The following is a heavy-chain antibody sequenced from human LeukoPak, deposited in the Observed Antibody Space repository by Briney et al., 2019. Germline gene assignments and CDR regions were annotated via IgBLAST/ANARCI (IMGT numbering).Heavy chain of an antibody. D-gene: IGHD3-16*01. Sequence: ETLSLTCAVYGGSFSGYYWSWVRQAPGKGLEWVANMNQDGSEKDYVDSVKGRFTISRDNARNSLYLQMGSLRAEDTAVYYCATYTHWVAGDVWGQGTTVTVSS. J-gene: IGHJ6*02. V-gene: IGHV3-7*01. CDR3: ATYTHWVAGDV. CDR2: MNQDGSEK. CDR1: GGSFSGYY.